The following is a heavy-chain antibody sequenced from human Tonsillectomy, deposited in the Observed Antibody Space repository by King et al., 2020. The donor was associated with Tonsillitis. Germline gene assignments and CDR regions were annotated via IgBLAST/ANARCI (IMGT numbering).Heavy chain of an antibody. V-gene: IGHV4-59*01. J-gene: IGHJ3*01. CDR3: AKAGYYDSSGFYYFVFDF. Sequence: VQLQESGPGLVKPSETLSLTCTVSGASISGYYWSWLRQPPGKGLEWIGYMYFSGSASSNPSLKSRVTISADTSKNQFSLKLTSVTAADTAVYYGAKAGYYDSSGFYYFVFDFWGQGTMVAVSS. CDR2: MYFSGSA. D-gene: IGHD3-22*01. CDR1: GASISGYY.